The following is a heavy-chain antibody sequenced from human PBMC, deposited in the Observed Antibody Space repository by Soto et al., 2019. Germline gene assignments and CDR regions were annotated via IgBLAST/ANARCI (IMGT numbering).Heavy chain of an antibody. CDR2: IYYSGST. Sequence: QVQLQESGPGLVKPSQTLSLTCTVSGGSISSGGYYWSWIRQHPGKGLEWIGYIYYSGSTYYNPSLTSPVTISVDTSKNPFSLKLSSVTAADTAVYYCARGEDDYIWGSYRNAFDIWGQGTMVTVSS. CDR1: GGSISSGGYY. V-gene: IGHV4-31*01. J-gene: IGHJ3*02. D-gene: IGHD3-16*02. CDR3: ARGEDDYIWGSYRNAFDI.